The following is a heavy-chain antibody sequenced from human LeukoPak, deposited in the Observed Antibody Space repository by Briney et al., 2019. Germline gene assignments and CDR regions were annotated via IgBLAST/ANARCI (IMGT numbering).Heavy chain of an antibody. CDR1: GFTFSSYG. CDR3: VRDGGSGFDY. J-gene: IGHJ4*02. CDR2: IWYDGSKK. V-gene: IGHV3-33*01. Sequence: PGRSLRLSCAASGFTFSSYGMHWVRQAPGKGLEWVAVIWYDGSKKFYGDSVKGRFTVSRDDSKNTLYLQMNTLRAEDTAVYYCVRDGGSGFDYLGLGTLVTVSS. D-gene: IGHD3-16*01.